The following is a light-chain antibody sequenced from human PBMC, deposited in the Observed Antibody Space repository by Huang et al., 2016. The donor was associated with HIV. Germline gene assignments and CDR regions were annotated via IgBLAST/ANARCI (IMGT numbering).Light chain of an antibody. CDR2: EAS. CDR3: QQYGSSPLT. V-gene: IGKV3D-20*01. Sequence: EIVLTQSPATLSLSPGERATLSCGASQSLSSSYLAWYQQKPGLAPRLLIYEASNRATGSPDRFSGSGSGTDFTLTISRLEPEDFAVYYCQQYGSSPLTFGGGTKVEIK. J-gene: IGKJ4*01. CDR1: QSLSSSY.